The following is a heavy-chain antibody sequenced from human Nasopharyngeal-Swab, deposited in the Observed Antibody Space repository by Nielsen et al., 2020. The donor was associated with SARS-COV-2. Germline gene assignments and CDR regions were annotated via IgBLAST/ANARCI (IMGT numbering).Heavy chain of an antibody. CDR2: ISAFNGNR. V-gene: IGHV1-18*04. J-gene: IGHJ4*02. D-gene: IGHD6-19*01. Sequence: ASVKVSCKTSGYTFSNYGISWVRQAPGQGLEWMAWISAFNGNRKYAEHLRDRITMTTDTSTSTAYMELRTLISDDTAVYYCARDRGPYSSIPNFDYWGQGTLVTVSS. CDR3: ARDRGPYSSIPNFDY. CDR1: GYTFSNYG.